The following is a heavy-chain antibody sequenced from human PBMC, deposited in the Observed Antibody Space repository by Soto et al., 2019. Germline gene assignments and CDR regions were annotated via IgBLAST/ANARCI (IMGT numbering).Heavy chain of an antibody. Sequence: SQTLSLTCAISGDSVSSNSAAWNWIRQSPSRGLEWLGRTYYRSKWYNDYAVSVKSRITINPDTSKNQFSLQLSSVTPEDTAVYYCARVLLYCNSTSCYNGMDVWGQGTTVTVS. J-gene: IGHJ6*02. CDR1: GDSVSSNSAA. D-gene: IGHD2-2*02. CDR3: ARVLLYCNSTSCYNGMDV. CDR2: TYYRSKWYN. V-gene: IGHV6-1*01.